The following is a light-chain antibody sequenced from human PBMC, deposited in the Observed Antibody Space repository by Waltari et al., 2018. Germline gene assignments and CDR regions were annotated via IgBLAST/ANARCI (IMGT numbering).Light chain of an antibody. CDR3: SANAGNSNFV. Sequence: QSALTQPPSASGSPGQSVTISCTGVGGYQYVSWYQLHPGRAPKPLIYEGFTRPSGGPDRFSGSKSGNTASLTVSGLQAEDEAHYYCSANAGNSNFVFGTGTKVTVL. CDR2: EGF. J-gene: IGLJ1*01. CDR1: VGGYQY. V-gene: IGLV2-8*01.